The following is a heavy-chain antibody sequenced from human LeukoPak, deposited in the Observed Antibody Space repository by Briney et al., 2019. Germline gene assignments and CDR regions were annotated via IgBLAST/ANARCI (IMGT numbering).Heavy chain of an antibody. CDR3: ARDGAVAGMLDY. Sequence: SETLSLTCSVSGGSISSSSYYWVWIRQPPGKGLEWIGSVYYSGNTYYSPSLKSRITISVDTSKNQFSLKVTSVTAADTAVYYCARDGAVAGMLDYWGQGTLVTVSS. CDR1: GGSISSSSYY. V-gene: IGHV4-39*02. CDR2: VYYSGNT. D-gene: IGHD6-19*01. J-gene: IGHJ4*02.